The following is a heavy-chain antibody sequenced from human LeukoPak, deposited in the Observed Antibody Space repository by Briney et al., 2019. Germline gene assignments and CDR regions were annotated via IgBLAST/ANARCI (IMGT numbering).Heavy chain of an antibody. Sequence: PWETLSLTCTVSGGSISSSSYYWGWIRQPPGKGREWIGTIYYSGNTYYNPSLKSRVTMSVDMSKNQFSLKLSSVTAADTAVYYCARIYSSGWTGYYYYMDVWGKGTMVTVSS. CDR3: ARIYSSGWTGYYYYMDV. V-gene: IGHV4-39*07. D-gene: IGHD6-19*01. CDR2: IYYSGNT. CDR1: GGSISSSSYY. J-gene: IGHJ6*03.